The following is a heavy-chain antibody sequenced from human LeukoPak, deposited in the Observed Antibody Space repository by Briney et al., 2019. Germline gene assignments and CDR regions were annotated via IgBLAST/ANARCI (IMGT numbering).Heavy chain of an antibody. CDR1: GGTLSSYA. CDR3: ARESGLATVDY. Sequence: SVKVSCKASGGTLSSYAISGVRQAPGQGLEWMGGIIPIFGTANYAQKFQGRVTITTDESTSTAYMELSSLRSEDTAVYYCARESGLATVDYWGQGTLVTVSS. J-gene: IGHJ4*02. V-gene: IGHV1-69*05. D-gene: IGHD1-26*01. CDR2: IIPIFGTA.